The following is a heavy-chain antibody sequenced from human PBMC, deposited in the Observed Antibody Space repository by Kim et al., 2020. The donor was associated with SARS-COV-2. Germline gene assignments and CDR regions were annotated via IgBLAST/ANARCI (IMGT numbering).Heavy chain of an antibody. CDR1: GFTFSSYA. CDR2: ISYDGSNK. J-gene: IGHJ6*02. D-gene: IGHD3-22*01. Sequence: GGSLRLSCAASGFTFSSYAMHWVRQAPGKGLEWVAVISYDGSNKYYADSVKGRFTISRDNSKNTLYLQMNSLRAEDTAVYYCAREFDDSSEGSCGMDVWGQGTTVTVSS. CDR3: AREFDDSSEGSCGMDV. V-gene: IGHV3-30-3*01.